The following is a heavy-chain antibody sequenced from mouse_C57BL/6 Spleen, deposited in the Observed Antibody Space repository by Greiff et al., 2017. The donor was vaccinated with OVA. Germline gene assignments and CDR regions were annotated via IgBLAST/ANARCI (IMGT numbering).Heavy chain of an antibody. CDR1: GYTFTSYW. J-gene: IGHJ2*01. D-gene: IGHD1-1*01. CDR3: ASITTVVVPFDY. CDR2: IDPSDSYT. Sequence: VQLQQPGAELVMPGASVKLSCKASGYTFTSYWMHWVKQRPGQGLEWIGEIDPSDSYTNYNQKFKGKSTLTVDKSSSTAYMQLSSLTSEDSAVYYCASITTVVVPFDYWGQGTTLTVSS. V-gene: IGHV1-69*01.